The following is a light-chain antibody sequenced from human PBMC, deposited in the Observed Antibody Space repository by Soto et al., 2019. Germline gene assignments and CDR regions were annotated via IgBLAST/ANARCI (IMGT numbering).Light chain of an antibody. J-gene: IGLJ1*01. Sequence: QSVLTQPASVSGSPGQSITISRTGTRSDVGGYNYVYWHQQHPGKAPKLMIYDVTNRPSGVSDRFSGSKSGNTASLTISGLQAEDEADYYCSSYTSSSTYVFGAGTRSPS. CDR1: RSDVGGYNY. CDR2: DVT. V-gene: IGLV2-14*01. CDR3: SSYTSSSTYV.